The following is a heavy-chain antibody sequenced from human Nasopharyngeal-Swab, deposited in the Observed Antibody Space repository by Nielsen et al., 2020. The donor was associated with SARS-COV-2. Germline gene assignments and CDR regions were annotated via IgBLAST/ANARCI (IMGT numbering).Heavy chain of an antibody. CDR3: ARDSGSLNYYYMDV. CDR1: GFTFSSYW. D-gene: IGHD1-26*01. V-gene: IGHV3-7*03. CDR2: IKQDGSEK. J-gene: IGHJ6*03. Sequence: GGSLRLSCAASGFTFSSYWMSWVRQAPGKGLEWVANIKQDGSEKYYVDSVKGRFTISRDNAKNSLYLQMNSLRAEDTAVYYCARDSGSLNYYYMDVWGKGTTVTVSS.